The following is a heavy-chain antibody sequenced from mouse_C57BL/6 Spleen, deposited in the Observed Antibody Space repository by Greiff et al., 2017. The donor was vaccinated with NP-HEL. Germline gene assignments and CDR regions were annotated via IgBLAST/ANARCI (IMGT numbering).Heavy chain of an antibody. CDR3: ARVDLLCDAMDY. Sequence: EVQLVESGGGLVKPGGSLKLSCAASGFTFSSYAMSWVRQTPGKGLEWVATISDGGSYTYYPDNVKGRYTTSRDNSKNNLYLQMSHLKSEDTAMYYCARVDLLCDAMDYWGQGTSVTVSS. J-gene: IGHJ4*01. CDR2: ISDGGSYT. D-gene: IGHD2-1*01. CDR1: GFTFSSYA. V-gene: IGHV5-4*01.